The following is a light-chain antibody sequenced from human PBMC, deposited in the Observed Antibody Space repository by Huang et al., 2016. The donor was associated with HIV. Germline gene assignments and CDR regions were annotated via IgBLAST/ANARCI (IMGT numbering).Light chain of an antibody. CDR2: DVS. CDR3: QQSYSAWIT. V-gene: IGKV1-39*01. J-gene: IGKJ5*01. CDR1: QAIGTY. Sequence: IQLTQSPTSLSASVGDRVTIAWRASQAIGTYLNWFQQKPGRAPKLLISDVSSLHTGIPSRFIGSGSGTEFTLTIRGLQFDDFATYFCQQSYSAWITFGQGTRLEIK.